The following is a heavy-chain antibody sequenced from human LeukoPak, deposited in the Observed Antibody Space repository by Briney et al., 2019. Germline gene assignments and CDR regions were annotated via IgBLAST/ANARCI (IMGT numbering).Heavy chain of an antibody. D-gene: IGHD3-3*01. J-gene: IGHJ4*02. CDR1: GSTFSRHG. Sequence: GGSLRLSCAPSGSTFSRHGMHWVRQAPGKGLEWVAIISNDGSRKYYAHSVEGRFTISRDNSKNTLYLQMDSLRAEDTAVCYCARDRAWNYFDYWGQGTLVTVSS. V-gene: IGHV3-30*03. CDR2: ISNDGSRK. CDR3: ARDRAWNYFDY.